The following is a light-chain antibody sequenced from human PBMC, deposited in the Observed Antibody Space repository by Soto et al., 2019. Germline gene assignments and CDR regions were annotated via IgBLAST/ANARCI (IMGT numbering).Light chain of an antibody. CDR1: NSNLGAGYD. CDR3: PAYDYSLTAFV. V-gene: IGLV1-40*01. CDR2: GNR. Sequence: QSVLTQPPSVSGAPGQRVTISCTGNNSNLGAGYDVHWYQQLPGAAPKLVIFGNRNRPSGVPERFSGSKSGTSASLAITGRQAEDEADYYCPAYDYSLTAFVFGGGTQLTVL. J-gene: IGLJ3*02.